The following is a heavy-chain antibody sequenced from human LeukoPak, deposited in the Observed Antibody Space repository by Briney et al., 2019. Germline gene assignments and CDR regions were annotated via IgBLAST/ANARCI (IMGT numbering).Heavy chain of an antibody. V-gene: IGHV1-69*04. Sequence: SVKVSCKASGGTFSSYAISWVRQAPGQGLEWMGRIIPILGIANYAQKFQGRVTITADKSTSTAYMELISLRSEDTAVYYCARDAVVVPSRGNWFDPWGQGTLVTVSS. CDR3: ARDAVVVPSRGNWFDP. CDR2: IIPILGIA. CDR1: GGTFSSYA. D-gene: IGHD2-21*01. J-gene: IGHJ5*02.